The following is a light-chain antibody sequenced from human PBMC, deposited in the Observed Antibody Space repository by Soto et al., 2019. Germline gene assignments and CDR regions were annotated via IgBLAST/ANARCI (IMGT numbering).Light chain of an antibody. CDR1: QSVSSAY. J-gene: IGKJ3*01. CDR3: QQYGSSPLFT. CDR2: GAS. Sequence: EIVLTQSPSTLSLSPGERATLSCRASQSVSSAYLAWYQQKPGQAPRLLIYGASSRATGIPDRFSGSGSGTDFTLTISRLEPEDFAVYYCQQYGSSPLFTFGPGTKVDIK. V-gene: IGKV3-20*01.